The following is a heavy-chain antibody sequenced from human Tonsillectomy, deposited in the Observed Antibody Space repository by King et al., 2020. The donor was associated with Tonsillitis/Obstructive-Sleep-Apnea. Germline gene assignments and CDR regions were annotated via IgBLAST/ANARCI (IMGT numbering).Heavy chain of an antibody. CDR1: GFTFSNYW. V-gene: IGHV3-7*03. D-gene: IGHD5-18*01. J-gene: IGHJ4*02. CDR2: IKQDGSEK. CDR3: ARADSYGFDS. Sequence: VQLVESGGGLVQPGGSLRLSCAASGFTFSNYWMSWVRQAPGKGLEWVANIKQDGSEKYYVDYVKGRFTISRDNAKNSLYLQMNSLRAEDTAVYYCARADSYGFDSWGQGTLVTVSS.